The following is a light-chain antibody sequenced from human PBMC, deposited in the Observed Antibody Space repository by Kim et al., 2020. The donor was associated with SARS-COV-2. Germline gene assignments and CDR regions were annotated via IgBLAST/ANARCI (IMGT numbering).Light chain of an antibody. CDR1: QGISSY. J-gene: IGKJ2*01. CDR3: QQLNSYPLL. CDR2: AAS. V-gene: IGKV1-9*01. Sequence: IQLTQSPSSLSASVGDRVTITCRASQGISSYLAWYQQKPGKAPKLLIYAASTLQSGVPSRFSGSGSGTDFTLTISSLQPEDFATYYCQQLNSYPLLFGQGTTLEI.